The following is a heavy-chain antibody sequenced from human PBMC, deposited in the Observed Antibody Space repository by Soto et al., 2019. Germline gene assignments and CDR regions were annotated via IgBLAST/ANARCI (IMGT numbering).Heavy chain of an antibody. D-gene: IGHD3-22*01. V-gene: IGHV1-69*01. J-gene: IGHJ2*01. CDR3: ARAGDFYDSSVWYFDL. CDR2: IIPIFGTA. Sequence: QVQLVQSGAEVKKPGSSVKVSCKASGGTFSSYAINWVRQAPGQGLEWMGGIIPIFGTANYAQKFQGRVTITADESTSTAYMELSSLRSDDTAVHYCARAGDFYDSSVWYFDLWGRGTLVTVSS. CDR1: GGTFSSYA.